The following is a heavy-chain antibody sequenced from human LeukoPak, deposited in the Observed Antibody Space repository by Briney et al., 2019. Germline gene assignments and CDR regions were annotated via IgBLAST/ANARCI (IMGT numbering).Heavy chain of an antibody. J-gene: IGHJ5*02. D-gene: IGHD6-19*01. V-gene: IGHV1-18*01. CDR1: GYTFTSFG. Sequence: ASVKVSCKASGYTFTSFGISWVRQAPGQGLEWMGWISVYNGNTNYAQKLQDRVTVTTDTSTSTAYMELRSLRSDDTAVYYCARDLPNSSGWFDPWGQGTLVTVSS. CDR3: ARDLPNSSGWFDP. CDR2: ISVYNGNT.